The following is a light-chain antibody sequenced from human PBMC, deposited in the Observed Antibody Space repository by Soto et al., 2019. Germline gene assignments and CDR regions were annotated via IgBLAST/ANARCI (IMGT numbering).Light chain of an antibody. Sequence: DIVMTQSPLSLPVILGEPASISFSSSHSLLNSNGYNYLDWYLQKPGQSPQLLIFLGSSRASGVPDRFTGSGSGTDFTLTISRVEAEDVGFYYCMQALQAPLTFGQGTRLEIK. V-gene: IGKV2-28*01. CDR1: HSLLNSNGYNY. CDR3: MQALQAPLT. CDR2: LGS. J-gene: IGKJ5*01.